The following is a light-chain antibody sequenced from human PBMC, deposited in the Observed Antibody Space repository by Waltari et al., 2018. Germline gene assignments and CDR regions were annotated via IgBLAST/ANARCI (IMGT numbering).Light chain of an antibody. J-gene: IGLJ3*02. Sequence: QSALTQPASVSGSPGQSITIPCTGPSNDVGAYDCVSWYQHHPGKVPKLLIYDGHNRPSGASARFSGSKSGNTASLTISGLQAGDEADYYCASKTNNAAVLCGGGTKVTVL. V-gene: IGLV2-14*03. CDR1: SNDVGAYDC. CDR3: ASKTNNAAVL. CDR2: DGH.